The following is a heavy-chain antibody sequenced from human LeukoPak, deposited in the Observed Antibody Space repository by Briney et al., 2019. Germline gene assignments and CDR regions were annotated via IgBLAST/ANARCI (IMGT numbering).Heavy chain of an antibody. J-gene: IGHJ5*02. Sequence: ASVKVSCKASGYTFTSYDINWVRQATGQGLEWMGWMNPNSGNTGYAQKFQGRVTMTRNTSISTAYMELSSLRSEDTAVYYCARDGSSSWYGGNWFDPWGQGTLVTVSS. CDR2: MNPNSGNT. V-gene: IGHV1-8*01. D-gene: IGHD6-13*01. CDR1: GYTFTSYD. CDR3: ARDGSSSWYGGNWFDP.